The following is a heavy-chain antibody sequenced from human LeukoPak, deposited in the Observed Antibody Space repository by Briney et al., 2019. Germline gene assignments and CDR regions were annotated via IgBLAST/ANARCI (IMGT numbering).Heavy chain of an antibody. CDR2: ISSSSSYI. D-gene: IGHD6-19*01. CDR1: GFTFSSYS. CDR3: ARSHRIAVAAPIFDY. V-gene: IGHV3-21*01. Sequence: PGGSLRLSCAASGFTFSSYSVNWVRQAPGKGLEWVSSISSSSSYIYYADSVKGRFTISRDNAKNLLYLQMNSLRAEDTAVYYCARSHRIAVAAPIFDYWGQGTLVTVSS. J-gene: IGHJ4*02.